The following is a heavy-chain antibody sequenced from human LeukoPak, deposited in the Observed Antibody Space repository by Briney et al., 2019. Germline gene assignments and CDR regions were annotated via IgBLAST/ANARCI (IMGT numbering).Heavy chain of an antibody. J-gene: IGHJ4*02. V-gene: IGHV3-21*04. CDR2: ISSSSSYI. CDR1: GFTLSSYR. D-gene: IGHD2-15*01. CDR3: AKDLLALFQAIDS. Sequence: PGGSLRLSCAASGFTLSSYRMNWVRQVPGKGLEWVSSISSSSSYIYYADSVRGRFTISRDNAKNSLYLQMNSLRAEDTALYYCAKDLLALFQAIDSWGQGTLVTVSS.